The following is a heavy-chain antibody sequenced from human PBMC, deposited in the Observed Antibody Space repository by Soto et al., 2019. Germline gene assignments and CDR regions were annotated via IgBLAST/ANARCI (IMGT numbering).Heavy chain of an antibody. D-gene: IGHD6-19*01. CDR3: ARVRGGDDGGYGFAP. J-gene: IGHJ5*02. V-gene: IGHV5-51*01. Sequence: PGESLKISCKHSGFNFPTFWIAWVRQMPGKGLEWMGTIYPDDSDTRYSPSFQGQVTISADKSIQTAYLQWGSLKASDSAVCYCARVRGGDDGGYGFAPWAQGTLVPVSS. CDR1: GFNFPTFW. CDR2: IYPDDSDT.